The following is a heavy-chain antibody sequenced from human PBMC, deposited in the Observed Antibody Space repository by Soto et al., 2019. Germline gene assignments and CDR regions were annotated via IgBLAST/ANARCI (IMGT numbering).Heavy chain of an antibody. J-gene: IGHJ6*02. CDR3: AREAIVAGATTGMDV. CDR1: GYNVTTFF. CDR2: INPGYPTGRST. Sequence: QVQLVQSGAEVKKPGASVKVSCKASGYNVTTFFMHWVRQAPGQGLEWMGVINPGYPTGRSTSYAQKFKGRVTMTPDTSTSTVYMDLSRLRSDDTAVYYCAREAIVAGATTGMDVWGQGTTVIVSS. D-gene: IGHD1-26*01. V-gene: IGHV1-46*01.